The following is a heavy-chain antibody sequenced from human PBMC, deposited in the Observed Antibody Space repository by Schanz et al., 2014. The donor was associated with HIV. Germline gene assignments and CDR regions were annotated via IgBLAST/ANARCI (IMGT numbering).Heavy chain of an antibody. D-gene: IGHD6-19*01. CDR1: GSTFSSYW. CDR2: ISDSGDGT. V-gene: IGHV3-23*01. Sequence: EVQLLESGGGLVQPGGSLRLSCAASGSTFSSYWMHWVRQAPGKGLEWVSTISDSGDGTYYADSMKGRVTISRDNSKNILYLQMNSLRAEDTALYYCSKATSGSRGWYTGSDWGQGTLVTVSS. CDR3: SKATSGSRGWYTGSD. J-gene: IGHJ4*02.